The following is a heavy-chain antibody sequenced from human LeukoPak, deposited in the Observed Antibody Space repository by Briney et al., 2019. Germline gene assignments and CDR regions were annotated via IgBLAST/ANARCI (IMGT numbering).Heavy chain of an antibody. D-gene: IGHD4-17*01. Sequence: KAGGSLRLSCAASGFTFSDYYMSWIRQAPGKGLEWVSYISSSGSTIYYADSVKGRFTISRDNSKNTLYLQMNSLRAEDTAVYYCAKGKAMTTVTTFDYWGQGTLVTVSS. CDR3: AKGKAMTTVTTFDY. CDR2: ISSSGSTI. J-gene: IGHJ4*02. V-gene: IGHV3-11*01. CDR1: GFTFSDYY.